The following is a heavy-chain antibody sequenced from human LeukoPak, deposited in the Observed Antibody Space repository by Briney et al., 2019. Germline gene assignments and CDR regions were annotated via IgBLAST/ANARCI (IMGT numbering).Heavy chain of an antibody. CDR3: ARDRDQYYLTPYFDY. J-gene: IGHJ4*02. D-gene: IGHD1-26*01. Sequence: GGSLRLSCAASGFTFSSYGMSWVRQAPGKGLEWVSSISSSSSYIYYADSVKGRFTISRDNAKNSLYLQMNSLRAEDTALYYCARDRDQYYLTPYFDYWGQGALVTVSS. V-gene: IGHV3-21*04. CDR2: ISSSSSYI. CDR1: GFTFSSYG.